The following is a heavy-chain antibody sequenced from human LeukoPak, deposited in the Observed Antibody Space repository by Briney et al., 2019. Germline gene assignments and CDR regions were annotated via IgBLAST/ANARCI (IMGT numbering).Heavy chain of an antibody. CDR3: ASGIYGSGSYQNYCYYYMDV. Sequence: ASVKVSCKASGYTFTGYYMHWVRQAPGQGLEWMGWINPNSGGTNYAQKFQGRVTMTRDTSISTAYMELSRLRSDDTAVYYCASGIYGSGSYQNYCYYYMDVWGKGTTVTVSS. D-gene: IGHD3-10*01. CDR2: INPNSGGT. CDR1: GYTFTGYY. J-gene: IGHJ6*03. V-gene: IGHV1-2*02.